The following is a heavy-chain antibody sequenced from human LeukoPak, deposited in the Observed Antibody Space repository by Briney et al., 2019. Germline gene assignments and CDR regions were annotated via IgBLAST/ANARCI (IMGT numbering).Heavy chain of an antibody. J-gene: IGHJ6*03. Sequence: ASVQFTSPACAYATTAPDMHSVRQSPGQGLEWLGWINPNSGVTNSAQKLQCRVTMTRDTSMNTTYMELRWLRSDDTAVYYCATDRTSAIGIISPLGYMDLWGTGTTVIVSS. CDR3: ATDRTSAIGIISPLGYMDL. V-gene: IGHV1-2*02. CDR2: INPNSGVT. D-gene: IGHD2-2*02. CDR1: AYATTAPD.